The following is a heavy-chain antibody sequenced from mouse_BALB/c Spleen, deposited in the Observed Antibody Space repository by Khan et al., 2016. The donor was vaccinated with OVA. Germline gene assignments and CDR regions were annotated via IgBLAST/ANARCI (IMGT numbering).Heavy chain of an antibody. CDR3: VRGRFLYAMDY. CDR1: GFTFNTNA. CDR2: IRSKSNNYAT. J-gene: IGHJ4*01. Sequence: EVQLVETGGGLVQPKGSLKLSCAASGFTFNTNAMNWVRQAPGKGLEWVARIRSKSNNYATYYADSVKDRFTISRDDSQSMLYLQKNNLKTEDTAMYYCVRGRFLYAMDYWGQGTSVTVSS. V-gene: IGHV10S3*01.